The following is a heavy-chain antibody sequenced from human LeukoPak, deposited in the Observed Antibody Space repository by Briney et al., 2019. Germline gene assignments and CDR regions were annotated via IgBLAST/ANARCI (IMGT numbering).Heavy chain of an antibody. CDR1: GYTFTVYY. Sequence: ASVNVSCKASGYTFTVYYMHWVRQAPGQGLEWMGWINPNSGGTNYAQKFQGRVTMTRDTSISTAYMELSRLRSDDTAGYYCARATHYYDSTYFDYWGQGTLVTVSS. D-gene: IGHD3-22*01. CDR3: ARATHYYDSTYFDY. V-gene: IGHV1-2*02. CDR2: INPNSGGT. J-gene: IGHJ4*02.